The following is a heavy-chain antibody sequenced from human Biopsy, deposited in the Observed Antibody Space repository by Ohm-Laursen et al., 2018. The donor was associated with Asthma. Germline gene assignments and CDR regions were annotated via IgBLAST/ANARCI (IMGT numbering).Heavy chain of an antibody. J-gene: IGHJ4*02. Sequence: SLRLSCAASGFSFDDCAMHRVRQAPGKGLEWVSSISWNSGNIDYAVSVKGRFTISRDNAKNSLYLQMNSLRAEDTAVYYCARDVDLRSVYWGQGTLVTVSS. D-gene: IGHD2-15*01. CDR2: ISWNSGNI. CDR1: GFSFDDCA. CDR3: ARDVDLRSVY. V-gene: IGHV3-9*01.